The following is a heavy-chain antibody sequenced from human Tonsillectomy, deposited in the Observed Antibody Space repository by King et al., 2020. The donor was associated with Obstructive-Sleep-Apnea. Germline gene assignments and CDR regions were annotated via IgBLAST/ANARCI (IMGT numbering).Heavy chain of an antibody. V-gene: IGHV3-7*01. CDR3: AREYWGPDY. Sequence: DVQLVESGGGLVQPGGSVRLSCGASGFTCSSYWMTWVRQAPGKGLEWVANIKQDGSVKNYEDSVKGRFTISRDNAKKSVFLQMNSLTAEDTAVYYCAREYWGPDYWGQGTLVTVSS. D-gene: IGHD3-16*01. CDR1: GFTCSSYW. CDR2: IKQDGSVK. J-gene: IGHJ4*02.